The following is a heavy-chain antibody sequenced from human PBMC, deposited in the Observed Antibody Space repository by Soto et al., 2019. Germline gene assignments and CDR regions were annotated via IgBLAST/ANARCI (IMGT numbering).Heavy chain of an antibody. CDR1: GFTFSSYG. Sequence: PWGSLRLSCAASGFTFSSYGMHWVRQAPGKGLEWVAVISYDGSNKYYADSVKGRFTISRDNSKNTLYLQMNSLRAEDTAVYYCAKLVGAYHHPDPKRNDAFDIWGQGTMVTVSS. V-gene: IGHV3-30*18. J-gene: IGHJ3*02. CDR3: AKLVGAYHHPDPKRNDAFDI. CDR2: ISYDGSNK. D-gene: IGHD1-26*01.